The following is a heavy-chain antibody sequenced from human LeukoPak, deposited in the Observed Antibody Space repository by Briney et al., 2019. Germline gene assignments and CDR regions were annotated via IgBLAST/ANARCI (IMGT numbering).Heavy chain of an antibody. CDR1: GGSISSSSYY. CDR2: IYYSGST. V-gene: IGHV4-39*01. J-gene: IGHJ4*02. CDR3: ARGAVVITEYFDY. Sequence: PSETLSLTCTVSGGSISSSSYYWGWIRQPPGKGLEWIGSIYYSGSTYYNPSLKSRVTISVDTSKNQFSLKLSSVTAKNTAVFSSARGAVVITEYFDYWGQRTLVTVSS. D-gene: IGHD3-22*01.